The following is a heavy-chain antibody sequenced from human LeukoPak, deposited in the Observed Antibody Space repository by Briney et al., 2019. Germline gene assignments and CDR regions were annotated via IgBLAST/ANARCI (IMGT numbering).Heavy chain of an antibody. Sequence: ASVKVSCKSSGYSFRRNGISWVRQSPGQGLEWMEWINANSCNTNYAQNFQGRVTLTTDTSTSTAYMELRSLRSDDTAVYYCARDVNYAFDYWGQGTLVTVSS. V-gene: IGHV1-18*01. CDR3: ARDVNYAFDY. D-gene: IGHD3-16*01. J-gene: IGHJ4*02. CDR2: INANSCNT. CDR1: GYSFRRNG.